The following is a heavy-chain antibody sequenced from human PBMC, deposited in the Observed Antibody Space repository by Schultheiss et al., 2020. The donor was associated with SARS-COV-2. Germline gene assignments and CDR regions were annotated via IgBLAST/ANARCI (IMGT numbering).Heavy chain of an antibody. Sequence: GGSLRLSCTASGFTFGDYAMSWFRQAPGKGLEWVANIKQDGSEKYYVDSVKGRFTISRDNAKNSLYLQMNSLRAEDTAVYYCARLGIQLWSNWFDPWGQGTLVTVSS. CDR3: ARLGIQLWSNWFDP. V-gene: IGHV3-7*01. CDR2: IKQDGSEK. D-gene: IGHD5-18*01. CDR1: GFTFGDYA. J-gene: IGHJ5*02.